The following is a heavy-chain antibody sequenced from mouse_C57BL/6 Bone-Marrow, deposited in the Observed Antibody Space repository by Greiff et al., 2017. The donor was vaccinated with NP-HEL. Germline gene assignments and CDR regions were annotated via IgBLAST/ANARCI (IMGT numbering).Heavy chain of an antibody. CDR3: ATYYYGSRAWFAY. V-gene: IGHV1-52*01. D-gene: IGHD1-1*01. Sequence: QQSCKASGYTFTSYWMHWVKQRPIQGLEWIGNIDPSDSETHYNQKFKDKATLTVDKSSSTAYMQLSSLTSEDSAVYYCATYYYGSRAWFAYWGQGTLVTVSA. CDR2: IDPSDSET. CDR1: GYTFTSYW. J-gene: IGHJ3*01.